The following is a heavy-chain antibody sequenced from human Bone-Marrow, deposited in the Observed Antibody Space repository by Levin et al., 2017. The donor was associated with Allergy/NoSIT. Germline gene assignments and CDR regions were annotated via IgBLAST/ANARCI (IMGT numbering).Heavy chain of an antibody. D-gene: IGHD3-3*01. CDR3: ARGLVLRAFDY. Sequence: PSQTLSLTCAVYGGSFSGYYWSWIRQPPGKGLEWIGEINHSGSTNYNPSLKSRVTISVDTSKNQFSLKLSSVTAADTAVYYCARGLVLRAFDYWGQGTLVTVSS. CDR2: INHSGST. CDR1: GGSFSGYY. V-gene: IGHV4-34*01. J-gene: IGHJ4*02.